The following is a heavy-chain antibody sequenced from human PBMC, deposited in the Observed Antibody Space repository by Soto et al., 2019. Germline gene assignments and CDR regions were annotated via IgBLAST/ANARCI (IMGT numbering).Heavy chain of an antibody. CDR2: IHNSGTT. CDR3: ARDYGAGSYGIDY. Sequence: PSETLSLTCTVSGASINTYYWAWIRQPPGKGLERIGYIHNSGTTDYNPSLKSRVTMSVDTSKSQFSLKLSSVTAADTAVYYCARDYGAGSYGIDYWGQGTLVTVSS. CDR1: GASINTYY. V-gene: IGHV4-59*01. D-gene: IGHD3-10*01. J-gene: IGHJ4*02.